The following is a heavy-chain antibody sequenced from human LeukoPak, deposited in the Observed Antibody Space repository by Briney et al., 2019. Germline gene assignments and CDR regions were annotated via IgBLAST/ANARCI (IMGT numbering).Heavy chain of an antibody. D-gene: IGHD2-21*01. V-gene: IGHV4-38-2*01. CDR3: ASVYCGGDCYWGTGSFDY. CDR2: IYHSGST. Sequence: RTSETLSLTCAVSGYSISSGYYWGWIRQPPGKGLEWIGSIYHSGSTYYNPSLKSRVTISVDTSKNQFSLKLSSVTAADTAVYYCASVYCGGDCYWGTGSFDYWGQGTLVTVSS. J-gene: IGHJ4*02. CDR1: GYSISSGYY.